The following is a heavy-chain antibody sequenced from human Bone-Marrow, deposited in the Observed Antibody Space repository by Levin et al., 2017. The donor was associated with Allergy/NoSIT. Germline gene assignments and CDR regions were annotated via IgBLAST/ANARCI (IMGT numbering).Heavy chain of an antibody. J-gene: IGHJ5*02. CDR3: ARDGAVGGRGVGALNWFDP. CDR2: ISYDGSNK. CDR1: GFTFSSYA. D-gene: IGHD1-26*01. Sequence: GESLKISCAASGFTFSSYAMHWVRQAPGKGLEWVAVISYDGSNKYYADSVKGRFTISRDNSKNTLYLQMNSLRAEDTAVYYCARDGAVGGRGVGALNWFDPWGQGTLVTVSS. V-gene: IGHV3-30-3*01.